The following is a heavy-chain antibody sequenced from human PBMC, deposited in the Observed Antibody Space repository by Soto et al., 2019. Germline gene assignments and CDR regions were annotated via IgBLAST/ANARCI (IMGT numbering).Heavy chain of an antibody. V-gene: IGHV3-30*03. J-gene: IGHJ4*02. CDR1: GFTFSSYG. CDR3: ARTYDSSGNDY. CDR2: ISYDGSNK. D-gene: IGHD3-22*01. Sequence: LRLSCAASGFTFSSYGMHWVRQAPGKGLEWVAVISYDGSNKYYADSVKGRFTISRDNSKNTLYLQMNSLRAEDTAVYYCARTYDSSGNDYWGQGTLVTVSS.